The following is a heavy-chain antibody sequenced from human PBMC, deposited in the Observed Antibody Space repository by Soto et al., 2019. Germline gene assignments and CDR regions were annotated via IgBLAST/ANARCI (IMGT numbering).Heavy chain of an antibody. V-gene: IGHV2-5*01. J-gene: IGHJ4*02. Sequence: QITLKESGPTLVKPTQTLTLTCTISGFSLSSHTVGVAWIRQPPGKAPEWLALIYWYEDKRYSPSLKSRLTITKDTSKNQVVLTMTNMDPVDTATYYCAHIVPFDYRGYNFEFRGQGILVTVSS. CDR2: IYWYEDK. CDR1: GFSLSSHTVG. D-gene: IGHD3-9*01. CDR3: AHIVPFDYRGYNFEF.